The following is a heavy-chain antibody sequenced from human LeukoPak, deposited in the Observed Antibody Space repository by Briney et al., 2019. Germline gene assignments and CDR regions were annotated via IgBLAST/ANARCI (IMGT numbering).Heavy chain of an antibody. CDR3: ARHSLGTDTPWTRAFDL. J-gene: IGHJ3*01. D-gene: IGHD3/OR15-3a*01. CDR2: IYYSGST. Sequence: SETLSLTCTVSGGSISSGGYYWSWIRQHPGKGLEWIGYIYYSGSTYYNPSLKSRVTISVDTSKNQFSLKLSSVTAADTAVYYCARHSLGTDTPWTRAFDLWGQGTVVTVSS. V-gene: IGHV4-31*03. CDR1: GGSISSGGYY.